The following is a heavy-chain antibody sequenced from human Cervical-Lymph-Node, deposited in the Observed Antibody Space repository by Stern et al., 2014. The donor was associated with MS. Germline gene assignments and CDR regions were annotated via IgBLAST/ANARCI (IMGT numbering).Heavy chain of an antibody. D-gene: IGHD1-1*01. Sequence: VQLVESGGGVVQPGMSLRLSCAASGFTFTNYAMHWVRQAPGKGLEWVAFLSYDGGNEDFADSVKGRFSISRDNSKNTLYLQMNSLRPDDTAVYYCAKGKGNGVVLIVGAYFDDWGQGTLVTVSS. J-gene: IGHJ4*02. CDR1: GFTFTNYA. CDR2: LSYDGGNE. CDR3: AKGKGNGVVLIVGAYFDD. V-gene: IGHV3-30*18.